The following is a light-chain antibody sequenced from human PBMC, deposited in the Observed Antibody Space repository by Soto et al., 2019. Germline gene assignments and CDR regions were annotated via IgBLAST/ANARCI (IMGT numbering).Light chain of an antibody. CDR3: QQTNSPPWT. Sequence: DIRVTQSPVALSVSIGDRVTITCRASQSVGSWLALYQQKPGKAPKLLNNTASSLRSGVPSRFSGSGSGTDFTLTIDILQPEDFATYCSQQTNSPPWTSGQGTKVDI. CDR2: TAS. CDR1: QSVGSW. J-gene: IGKJ1*01. V-gene: IGKV1-39*01.